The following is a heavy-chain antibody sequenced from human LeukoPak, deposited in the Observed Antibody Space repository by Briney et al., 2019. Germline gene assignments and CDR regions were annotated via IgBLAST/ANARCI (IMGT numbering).Heavy chain of an antibody. CDR3: ARVGAVGYFDY. J-gene: IGHJ4*02. CDR2: IYYSGST. CDR1: GCSISSYY. V-gene: IGHV4-59*01. D-gene: IGHD6-13*01. Sequence: SETLSLTCTVSGCSISSYYWSWIRQPPGKGLEWIGYIYYSGSTNYNPSLKSLVTISVDTSKNQFSLKLRSVTDADTAVYYCARVGAVGYFDYWGQGTLVTVSS.